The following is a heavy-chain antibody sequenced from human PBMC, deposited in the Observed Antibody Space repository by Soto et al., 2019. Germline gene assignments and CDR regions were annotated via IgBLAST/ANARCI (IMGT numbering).Heavy chain of an antibody. CDR3: ARHDPVGSSWSGGWFDP. Sequence: SETLSLTCTFSGGSIRSSSYYWGWIRQPPGKGLEWIGSIYYSGSTYYNPSLKSRVTISVDTSKNQFSLKLSSVTAADTAVYYCARHDPVGSSWSGGWFDPWGQGTLVTVSS. D-gene: IGHD6-13*01. CDR2: IYYSGST. CDR1: GGSIRSSSYY. J-gene: IGHJ5*02. V-gene: IGHV4-39*01.